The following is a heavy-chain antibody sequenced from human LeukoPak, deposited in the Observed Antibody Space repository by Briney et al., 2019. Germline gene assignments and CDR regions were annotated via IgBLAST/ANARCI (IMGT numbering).Heavy chain of an antibody. V-gene: IGHV4-61*01. Sequence: SETLSLTCTVSGYSISSGFYWGWIRQPPGKGLEWIGYIYFSGSTNYNPSLKSRVTISVDTSKNQFSLKLSSVTAADTAVYYCARALTYCSTVSCTYFDYWGQGTPVTVSS. CDR2: IYFSGST. D-gene: IGHD2-15*01. CDR3: ARALTYCSTVSCTYFDY. CDR1: GYSISSGFY. J-gene: IGHJ4*02.